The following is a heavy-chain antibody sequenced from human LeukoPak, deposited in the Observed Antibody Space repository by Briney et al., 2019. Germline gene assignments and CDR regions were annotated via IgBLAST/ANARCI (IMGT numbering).Heavy chain of an antibody. CDR3: AKDRGGFTHYFDF. CDR2: ISSSTSTI. D-gene: IGHD3-10*01. Sequence: PGGSLRLSCTASGFTFSSYSMNWVRQAPGKGLEWVSYISSSTSTIYYTDSVKGRFTISRDNAKNSLYLQMDSLGAEDTAVYYCAKDRGGFTHYFDFWGQGILVTVSS. V-gene: IGHV3-48*01. CDR1: GFTFSSYS. J-gene: IGHJ4*02.